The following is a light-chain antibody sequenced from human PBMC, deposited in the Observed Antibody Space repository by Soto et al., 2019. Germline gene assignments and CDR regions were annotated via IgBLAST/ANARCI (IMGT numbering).Light chain of an antibody. CDR3: GSYTITSTLMI. J-gene: IGLJ2*01. V-gene: IGLV2-14*03. CDR1: PSDIGAYNY. CDR2: DVT. Sequence: QSVLTQPASVSGSPGQSITISCSGTPSDIGAYNYVSWYQHLPGKAPEVIIYDVTNRPSGVSSRFSGSKSGTTASLTISGLQAEDEANYYCGSYTITSTLMIFGGGT.